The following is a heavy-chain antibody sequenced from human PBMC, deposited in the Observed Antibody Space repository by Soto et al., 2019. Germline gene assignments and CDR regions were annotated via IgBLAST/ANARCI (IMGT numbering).Heavy chain of an antibody. J-gene: IGHJ4*02. CDR1: GFTFSSYS. CDR3: AKEFLGPNPGPGVDY. V-gene: IGHV3-30*02. CDR2: ITNNGSNK. Sequence: GGSLRLSCAASGFTFSSYSMNWVRQAPGKGLEWVASITNNGSNKYYADSVKGRFTISRDNSKNTLYLQMNSLRAEDTAVYYCAKEFLGPNPGPGVDYWGQGTLVTVSS. D-gene: IGHD7-27*01.